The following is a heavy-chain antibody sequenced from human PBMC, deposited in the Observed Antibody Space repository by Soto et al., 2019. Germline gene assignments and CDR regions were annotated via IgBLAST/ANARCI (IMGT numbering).Heavy chain of an antibody. CDR2: ISSSSSTI. J-gene: IGHJ5*02. Sequence: GGSLRLSCAASGFTFSSYSMNWVRQAPGKGLEWVSYISSSSSTIYYADSVKGRFTISRDNAKNSLYLQMNSLRDEDTAVYYCARDGGDCSGGSCYSGANWFDPWGQGTLVTVSS. CDR1: GFTFSSYS. D-gene: IGHD2-15*01. CDR3: ARDGGDCSGGSCYSGANWFDP. V-gene: IGHV3-48*02.